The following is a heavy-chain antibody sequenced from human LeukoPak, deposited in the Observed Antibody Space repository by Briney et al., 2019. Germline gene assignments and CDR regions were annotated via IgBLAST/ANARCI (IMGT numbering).Heavy chain of an antibody. D-gene: IGHD6-13*01. CDR3: ASQIAAAGLGY. J-gene: IGHJ4*02. CDR2: IYYSGST. V-gene: IGHV4-39*01. CDR1: GGSISGSSYY. Sequence: PSETLSLTCTVSGGSISGSSYYWGWIRQPPGKGLEWIGSIYYSGSTYYNPSLKSRVTISVDTSKNQFSLKLSSVTAADTAVYYCASQIAAAGLGYWGQGTLVTVSS.